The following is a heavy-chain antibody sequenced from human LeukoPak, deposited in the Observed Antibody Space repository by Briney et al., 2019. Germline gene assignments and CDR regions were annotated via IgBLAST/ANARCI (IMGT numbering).Heavy chain of an antibody. CDR2: IKSKTDGGTT. J-gene: IGHJ4*02. D-gene: IGHD6-13*01. CDR1: GFTFSNAW. CDR3: TTDLTSAALPPWFDY. Sequence: GGSLRLSCAASGFTFSNAWMSWVRQAPGKGLEWVGRIKSKTDGGTTDYAAPVKGRFTISRDDSKNTLYLQMNSLKTEDTAVYYCTTDLTSAALPPWFDYWGQGTLVTVSS. V-gene: IGHV3-15*01.